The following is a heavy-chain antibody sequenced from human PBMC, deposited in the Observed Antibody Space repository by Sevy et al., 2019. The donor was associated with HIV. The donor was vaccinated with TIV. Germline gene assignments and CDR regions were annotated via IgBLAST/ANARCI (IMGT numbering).Heavy chain of an antibody. V-gene: IGHV3-30*04. CDR1: GFTFSSYA. Sequence: GGSLRLSCAASGFTFSSYAMHWVRQAPGKGLEWVAVISYDGSNKYYADSVKGRFTISRDNSKNTLYLQMNSLRAEDTAVYYCARASPAPRGYSYGYYYYGMDVWGQGTTVTVSS. CDR2: ISYDGSNK. D-gene: IGHD5-18*01. J-gene: IGHJ6*02. CDR3: ARASPAPRGYSYGYYYYGMDV.